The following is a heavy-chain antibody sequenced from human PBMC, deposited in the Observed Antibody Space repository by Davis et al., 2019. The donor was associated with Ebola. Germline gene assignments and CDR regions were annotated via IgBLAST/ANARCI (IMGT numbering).Heavy chain of an antibody. CDR1: GFTFSGSW. J-gene: IGHJ6*02. V-gene: IGHV3-7*01. D-gene: IGHD5-12*01. CDR3: ARDLRGYDPITYYYYYGMDV. CDR2: IKQDGSET. Sequence: GESLKISCAASGFTFSGSWMSWVRQAPGKGLEWVANIKQDGSETYYVDSVKGRFTISRDNAKNSLYLQMNSLRAEDTAVYYCARDLRGYDPITYYYYYGMDVWGQGTTVTVSS.